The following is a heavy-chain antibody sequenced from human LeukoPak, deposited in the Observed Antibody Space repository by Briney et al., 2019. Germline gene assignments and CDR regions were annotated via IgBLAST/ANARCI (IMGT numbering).Heavy chain of an antibody. V-gene: IGHV4-59*01. Sequence: SETLSLTCTVSGGSISSYYWSWIRQPPGKGLEWIGYIYYSGSTNYNPSLKSRVTISVDTSKNQFSLKLSSVTAADTAVYYCARGHLNWNDAGGVDYWGQGTLVTVSS. D-gene: IGHD1-1*01. J-gene: IGHJ4*02. CDR3: ARGHLNWNDAGGVDY. CDR1: GGSISSYY. CDR2: IYYSGST.